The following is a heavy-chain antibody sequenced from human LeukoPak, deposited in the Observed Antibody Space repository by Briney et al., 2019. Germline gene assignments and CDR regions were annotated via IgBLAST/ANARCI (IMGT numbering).Heavy chain of an antibody. Sequence: SETLSLTCTVSGGSITSSSYYWGWIRQPPGKGLEWIGSIYYTESTYYNPSLKSRVTISVDTSKNQFSLKLSSVTAADTAVYYCARHSDDYGDCDFDYWGQGTLVTVSS. J-gene: IGHJ4*02. CDR2: IYYTEST. CDR1: GGSITSSSYY. D-gene: IGHD4-17*01. CDR3: ARHSDDYGDCDFDY. V-gene: IGHV4-39*01.